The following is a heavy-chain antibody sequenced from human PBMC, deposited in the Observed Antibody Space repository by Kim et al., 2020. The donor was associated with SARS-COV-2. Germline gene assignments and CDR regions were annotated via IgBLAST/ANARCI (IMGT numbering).Heavy chain of an antibody. CDR3: AREHTYSLLG. V-gene: IGHV4-31*01. Sequence: SETLSLTCTVYGGSIRGDDCCWIWLRQRPGQGREWVGYICYSGSTYYNPSLKIPVTISVYTSQNPLSLNLGSVTAADTSLYYCAREHTYSLLGGGYGT. J-gene: IGHJ4*03. CDR2: ICYSGST. D-gene: IGHD1-26*01. CDR1: GGSIRGDDCC.